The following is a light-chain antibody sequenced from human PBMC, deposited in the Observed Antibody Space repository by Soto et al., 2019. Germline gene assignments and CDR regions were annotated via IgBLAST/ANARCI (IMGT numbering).Light chain of an antibody. V-gene: IGLV2-23*03. Sequence: VLTQPASVSGSPGQSITISCTGTSRDVGGYNLVSWYQQHPGRIPKLIIYEGSKRPSGVSYRFSASKSGNTASLTISGLQPEDEADYYCCSYAGFSSVVFGSGTKVTVL. CDR2: EGS. J-gene: IGLJ1*01. CDR3: CSYAGFSSVV. CDR1: SRDVGGYNL.